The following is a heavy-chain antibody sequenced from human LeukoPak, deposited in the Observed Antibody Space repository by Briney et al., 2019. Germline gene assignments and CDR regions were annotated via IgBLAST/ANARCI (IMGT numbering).Heavy chain of an antibody. CDR2: LDESGSAT. CDR1: GFTFSSYA. Sequence: GGSLRLSCAASGFTFSSYAMSWVRQAPGQGLEWVSSLDESGSATYYADSVKGRFTISRDNSKNTLYLQMDSLRAEDTAVYYCARDVSSWTPGAFDIWGQGTMVTVSS. D-gene: IGHD6-13*01. J-gene: IGHJ3*02. CDR3: ARDVSSWTPGAFDI. V-gene: IGHV3-23*05.